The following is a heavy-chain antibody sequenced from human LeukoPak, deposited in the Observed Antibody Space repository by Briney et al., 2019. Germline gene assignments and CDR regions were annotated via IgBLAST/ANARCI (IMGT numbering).Heavy chain of an antibody. V-gene: IGHV1-8*01. CDR3: ARGTAARDAFDI. D-gene: IGHD6-6*01. J-gene: IGHJ3*02. CDR2: MNPNSGNT. Sequence: GASVKVSCKASGYTFTSYDINWVRQATGQGLEWMGWMNPNSGNTGYAQKFQGRVAMTRNTSISIVYMELSSLRSEDTAVYYCARGTAARDAFDIWGQGTMVTVSS. CDR1: GYTFTSYD.